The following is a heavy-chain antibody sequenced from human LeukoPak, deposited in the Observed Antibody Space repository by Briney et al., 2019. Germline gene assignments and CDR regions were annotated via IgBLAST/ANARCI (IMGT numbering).Heavy chain of an antibody. J-gene: IGHJ5*02. CDR1: GFTVSSNY. D-gene: IGHD3-10*01. V-gene: IGHV3-53*01. Sequence: GGSLRLSCAASGFTVSSNYMSWVRQAPGKGLEWVSVIYSGGSTYYADSVKGRFTISRDNSKNTLYLQMNSLRGEDTAVYYCVRGRGSYGWFDPWGQGTLVTVSS. CDR2: IYSGGST. CDR3: VRGRGSYGWFDP.